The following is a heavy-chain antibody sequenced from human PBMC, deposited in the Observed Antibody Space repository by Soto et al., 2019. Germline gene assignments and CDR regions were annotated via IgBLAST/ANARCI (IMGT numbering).Heavy chain of an antibody. CDR3: ARHRQRITIFGVVLPAAHSHWFDP. Sequence: SETLSLTCTVSGGSISSSSYYWGWIRQPPGKGLEWIGSIYYSGSTYYNPSLKSRVTISVDTSKNQFSLKLRSVTAADTAVYYCARHRQRITIFGVVLPAAHSHWFDPWGQGTLVTVSS. CDR1: GGSISSSSYY. CDR2: IYYSGST. V-gene: IGHV4-39*01. J-gene: IGHJ5*02. D-gene: IGHD3-3*01.